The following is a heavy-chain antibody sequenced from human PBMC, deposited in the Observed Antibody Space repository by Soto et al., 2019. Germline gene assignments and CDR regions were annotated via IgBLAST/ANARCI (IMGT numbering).Heavy chain of an antibody. Sequence: LRLSCVGSGFIFSNNGMHLVRQTPCKGLEWVAFMSYDGSDTFYADSVKGRFTISRDNSKNTLFLHMSNLRAEDTAMYYCTIVRVADSALDHWGQGTLVTVSS. V-gene: IGHV3-30*03. CDR1: GFIFSNNG. J-gene: IGHJ4*02. CDR2: MSYDGSDT. D-gene: IGHD3-10*02. CDR3: TIVRVADSALDH.